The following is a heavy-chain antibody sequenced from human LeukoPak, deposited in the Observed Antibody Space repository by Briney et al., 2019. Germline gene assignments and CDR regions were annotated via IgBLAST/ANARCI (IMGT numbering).Heavy chain of an antibody. D-gene: IGHD1-26*01. CDR1: GFTFSSYS. V-gene: IGHV3-21*01. Sequence: GGSLRLSCAASGFTFSSYSMNWVRRAPEKGLEWVSSISSSSSYIYYADSVKGRFTISRDNAKNSLYLQMNSLRAEDTAVYYCAREYRWELRYFDYWGQGTLVTVSS. CDR3: AREYRWELRYFDY. J-gene: IGHJ4*02. CDR2: ISSSSSYI.